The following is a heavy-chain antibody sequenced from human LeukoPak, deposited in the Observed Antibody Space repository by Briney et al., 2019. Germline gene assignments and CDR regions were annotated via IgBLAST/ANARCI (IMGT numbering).Heavy chain of an antibody. D-gene: IGHD7-27*01. CDR2: IYYTGST. V-gene: IGHV4-39*01. J-gene: IGHJ4*02. Sequence: SETLSLTCTVSGGSISNSSYYWGWIRQPPGKGLEWIGNIYYTGSTYYNPSLKSRVTISVDTSKNQFSLKLSSVTAADTAVYYCARLPTGDLAPYFDYWGQGTLVTVSS. CDR1: GGSISNSSYY. CDR3: ARLPTGDLAPYFDY.